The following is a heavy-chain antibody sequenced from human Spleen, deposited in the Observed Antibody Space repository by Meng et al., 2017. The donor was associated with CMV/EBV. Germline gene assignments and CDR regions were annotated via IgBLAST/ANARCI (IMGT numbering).Heavy chain of an antibody. CDR1: GFTFSDYY. V-gene: IGHV3-11*01. Sequence: GESLKISCAASGFTFSDYYMSWIRQAPGKGLEWVSYISSSGSTIYYADSVKGRFTISRDNSKNSLYLQMNSLRTEDTALYYCAKGLQDYYYGMDVWGQGTTVTVSS. J-gene: IGHJ6*02. CDR3: AKGLQDYYYGMDV. D-gene: IGHD4-11*01. CDR2: ISSSGSTI.